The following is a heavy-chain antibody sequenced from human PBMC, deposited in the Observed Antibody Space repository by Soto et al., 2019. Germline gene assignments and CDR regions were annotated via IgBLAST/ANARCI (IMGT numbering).Heavy chain of an antibody. CDR2: IYPGDSDT. Sequence: GESLKISCKGSGYTFPSYWVGWVRQMPGKGLEWMGIIYPGDSDTRYSPSFQGQVTISADKSITTAYLQWNSLKASDTATYYCARVRDCSNGICYRLDYWGQGTLVTVSS. J-gene: IGHJ4*02. D-gene: IGHD2-8*01. CDR1: GYTFPSYW. V-gene: IGHV5-51*01. CDR3: ARVRDCSNGICYRLDY.